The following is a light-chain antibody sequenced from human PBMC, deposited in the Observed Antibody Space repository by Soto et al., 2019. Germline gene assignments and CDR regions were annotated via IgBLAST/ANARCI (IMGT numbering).Light chain of an antibody. V-gene: IGKV1-39*01. Sequence: DIQMTQSPSSLSASVGDRVTITCRASQSISNSLTWYQQKPGKAPQFLIFGASSLQGGVPSRFSGSGSGTDFTLTISSLQPEDFATYFCQQSYSTPYTFGQGTKLEIK. CDR1: QSISNS. J-gene: IGKJ2*01. CDR3: QQSYSTPYT. CDR2: GAS.